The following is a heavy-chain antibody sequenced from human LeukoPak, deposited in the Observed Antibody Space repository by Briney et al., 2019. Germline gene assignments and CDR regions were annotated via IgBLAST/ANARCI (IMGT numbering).Heavy chain of an antibody. CDR3: ARALTAGDLMFDP. V-gene: IGHV4-38-2*02. J-gene: IGHJ5*02. D-gene: IGHD3-10*01. CDR1: GFSISTGYY. Sequence: PSETLSLTCSVSGFSISTGYYSGWIRQSPGKGLEWIGIMYHSGSTSYNPSLKSRVTISVDTSKNQFSLKLSSVTAADTAVYYCARALTAGDLMFDPWGQGTLVTVSS. CDR2: MYHSGST.